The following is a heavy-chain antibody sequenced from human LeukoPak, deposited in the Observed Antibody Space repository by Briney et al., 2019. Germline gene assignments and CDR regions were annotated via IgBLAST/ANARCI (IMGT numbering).Heavy chain of an antibody. CDR1: GGSISSSSYY. CDR2: VSYSGST. D-gene: IGHD2-21*01. J-gene: IGHJ4*02. V-gene: IGHV4-39*01. CDR3: ARRRGGEDYFDS. Sequence: SETLSLTCTLSGGSISSSSYYWDWIRQPPGKGLEWIGSVSYSGSTYYNPSLKSRVSISVDTSKNQFSLTLSSVPAADTAVYSCARRRGGEDYFDSWGQGTLVTVSS.